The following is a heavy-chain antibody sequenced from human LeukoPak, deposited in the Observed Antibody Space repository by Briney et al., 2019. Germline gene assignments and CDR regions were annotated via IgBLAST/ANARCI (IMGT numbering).Heavy chain of an antibody. CDR2: ISYNSGFI. CDR1: GFAFGDIA. D-gene: IGHD6-19*01. Sequence: TLRLSSAAPGFAFGDIAMHWVRQAPRKSLEWLSIISYNSGFIDYADSVKGRFTVSRDNAESSLYLHMNSLRPEDTAFYYCAKVRGKYSSGFFFDYWGQGILVTVSS. J-gene: IGHJ4*02. V-gene: IGHV3-9*01. CDR3: AKVRGKYSSGFFFDY.